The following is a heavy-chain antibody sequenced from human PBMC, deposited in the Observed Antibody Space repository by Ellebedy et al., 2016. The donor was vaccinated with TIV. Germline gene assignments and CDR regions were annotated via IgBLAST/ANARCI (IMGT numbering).Heavy chain of an antibody. CDR1: GYSLSRYY. V-gene: IGHV1-46*01. D-gene: IGHD3-22*01. CDR2: IDPSNGGT. J-gene: IGHJ4*02. Sequence: ASVKVSXXASGYSLSRYYIHWMRQAPGHGLEWMGVIDPSNGGTSYSQKFQGRLLVTTNTSTSTVYMDLSSLRFDDTAMYYCARYHSSGDDYWGQGTLVTVSS. CDR3: ARYHSSGDDY.